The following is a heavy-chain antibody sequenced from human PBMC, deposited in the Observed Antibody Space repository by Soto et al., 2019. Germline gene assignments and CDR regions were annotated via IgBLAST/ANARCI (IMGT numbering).Heavy chain of an antibody. Sequence: ASVKVSCKASGGTFSSYAISWVRQAPGQGLEWMGGIIPIFGTANYAQKFQGRVTITADESTSTAYMELSSLRSEDTAVYYCARSVVTALLEHSSGFDYWGQGTLVTVSS. CDR2: IIPIFGTA. D-gene: IGHD2-21*02. CDR1: GGTFSSYA. J-gene: IGHJ4*02. CDR3: ARSVVTALLEHSSGFDY. V-gene: IGHV1-69*13.